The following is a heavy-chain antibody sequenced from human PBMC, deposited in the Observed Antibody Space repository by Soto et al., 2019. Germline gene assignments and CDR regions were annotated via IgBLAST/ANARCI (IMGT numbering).Heavy chain of an antibody. V-gene: IGHV3-23*01. D-gene: IGHD6-13*01. CDR1: GFTFSSHA. CDR3: AKDLNPRGALSAGTNFDC. Sequence: GGSLRLSCAASGFTFSSHAMSWVRQAPGKGLEWVSTISGNGGSTYYADSVKGRFTISRDNSRNTLSLQMNSLTDEDTAVYYCAKDLNPRGALSAGTNFDCWGQGTPVTVSS. CDR2: ISGNGGST. J-gene: IGHJ4*02.